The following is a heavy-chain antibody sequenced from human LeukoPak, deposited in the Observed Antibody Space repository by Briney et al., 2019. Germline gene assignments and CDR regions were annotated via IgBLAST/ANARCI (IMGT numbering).Heavy chain of an antibody. Sequence: GGSLRLSCAASGFTFSSYAMHWVRQAPGKGLEWVAVISYDGSNKYYADSVKGRFTISRDNSKNTLYLQMNSLRAEDTAVYYCAREFREVVPSLGIEPHAEYFQHWGQGTLVTVSS. CDR3: AREFREVVPSLGIEPHAEYFQH. V-gene: IGHV3-30*04. J-gene: IGHJ1*01. CDR1: GFTFSSYA. CDR2: ISYDGSNK. D-gene: IGHD2-2*01.